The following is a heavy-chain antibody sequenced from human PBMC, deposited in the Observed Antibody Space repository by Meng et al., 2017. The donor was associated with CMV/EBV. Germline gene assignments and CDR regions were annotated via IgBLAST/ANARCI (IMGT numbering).Heavy chain of an antibody. D-gene: IGHD4/OR15-4a*01. V-gene: IGHV3-9*01. CDR1: GFTFDDYA. CDR2: ISWNSGSI. CDR3: AKYRGAMDV. J-gene: IGHJ6*02. Sequence: GGSLSLSCAASGFTFDDYAIHWVRQGTGKGLEWVSGISWNSGSIGHADSVKGRFTISRDNAKNSLYLQMNSLRAEDTALYYCAKYRGAMDVWGQGTTVTVSS.